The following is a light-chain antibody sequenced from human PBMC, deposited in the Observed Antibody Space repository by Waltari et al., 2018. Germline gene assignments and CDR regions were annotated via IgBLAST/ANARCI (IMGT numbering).Light chain of an antibody. J-gene: IGKJ1*01. CDR2: WAS. CDR3: QKYYSDKT. V-gene: IGKV4-1*01. Sequence: DIVMTQSPNSRAVSLGERATISCKSSQSILSSSNDRNLLSWYQQKPGKPPKLLNYWASTRESGVPHRFSGSGSGTCFTLTINSLQAEDVAVYYCQKYYSDKTFGQGTKVEIK. CDR1: QSILSSSNDRNL.